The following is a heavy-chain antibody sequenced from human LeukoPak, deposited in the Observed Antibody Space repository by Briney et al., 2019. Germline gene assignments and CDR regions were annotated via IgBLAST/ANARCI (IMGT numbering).Heavy chain of an antibody. Sequence: GGPLRLSCAASGFTFSSYSMNWVRQAPGKGLEWVSYISSSSSTIYYADSVKGRFTISRGNAKNSLYLQMNSLRAEDTAVYYCAREGCSSTSCYADYWGQGTLVTVSS. CDR2: ISSSSSTI. V-gene: IGHV3-48*01. J-gene: IGHJ4*02. D-gene: IGHD2-2*01. CDR3: AREGCSSTSCYADY. CDR1: GFTFSSYS.